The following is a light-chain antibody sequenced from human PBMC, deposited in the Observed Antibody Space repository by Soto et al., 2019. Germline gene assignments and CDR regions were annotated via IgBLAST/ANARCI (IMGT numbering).Light chain of an antibody. CDR1: QSISSW. CDR2: KAS. V-gene: IGKV1-5*03. Sequence: DIQMTQSPSTLSASVGDRVTITCRASQSISSWLAWYQQRPGKVPRLLIYKASTLESGVPSRFSGSGSGTEFTLTISSLQPDDYATYYCQNYNSPPWTFGQGTRVEIQ. CDR3: QNYNSPPWT. J-gene: IGKJ1*01.